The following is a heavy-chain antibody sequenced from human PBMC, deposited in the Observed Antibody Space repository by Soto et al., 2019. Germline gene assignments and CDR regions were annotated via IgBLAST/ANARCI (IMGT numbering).Heavy chain of an antibody. J-gene: IGHJ4*02. D-gene: IGHD3-10*01. CDR3: AREIPYYMIRDSHHDY. CDR2: TYYRSRWYN. Sequence: SQTLSLTCAISGDSVSGNSAAWNWIRQSPSRGLEWLGRTYYRSRWYNDYAVSVKSRITVTPDTSKNQFSLHLNSVTPEDTAVYACAREIPYYMIRDSHHDYWLLGALVPVYS. V-gene: IGHV6-1*01. CDR1: GDSVSGNSAA.